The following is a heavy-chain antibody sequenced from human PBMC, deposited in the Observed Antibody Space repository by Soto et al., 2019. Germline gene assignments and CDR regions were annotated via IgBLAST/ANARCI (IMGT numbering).Heavy chain of an antibody. J-gene: IGHJ4*02. V-gene: IGHV3-23*01. CDR3: ASHPAPMTTVTSTFDY. CDR2: ISGSGGST. CDR1: GFTFSSYA. Sequence: PGGSLRLSCAASGFTFSSYAMSWVRQAPGKGLEWVSAISGSGGSTYYADSVKGRFTISRDNSKNTLYLQMNSLRAEDTAVYYCASHPAPMTTVTSTFDYWGQGTLVTVSS. D-gene: IGHD4-17*01.